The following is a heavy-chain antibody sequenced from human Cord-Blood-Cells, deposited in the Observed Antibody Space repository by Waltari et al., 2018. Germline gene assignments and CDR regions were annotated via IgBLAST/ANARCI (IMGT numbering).Heavy chain of an antibody. CDR2: IYYSGTT. CDR3: ARQRGLRFLEWPFDP. Sequence: QLQLQESGPGLVKPSETLSLTCTVSGGSISSSSYYWGWIRQPPGKGLEWIGSIYYSGTTYYTPSLKGRVTISVDTSKNQVSLKLSSVTAAATAVYYCARQRGLRFLEWPFDPWGQGTLVTVSS. V-gene: IGHV4-39*01. D-gene: IGHD3-3*01. CDR1: GGSISSSSYY. J-gene: IGHJ5*02.